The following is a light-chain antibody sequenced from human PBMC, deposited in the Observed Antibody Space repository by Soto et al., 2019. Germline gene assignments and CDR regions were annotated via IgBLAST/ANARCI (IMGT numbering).Light chain of an antibody. V-gene: IGKV3-20*01. CDR3: QQFVTSLFT. J-gene: IGKJ3*01. CDR1: QSVSSNY. Sequence: EIVLTQSPGTLSLSPGERATLSCRASQSVSSNYLAWYQQKPGQAPRLLIYGASSRATGTPDRFSGSGSGTDFTLTISRLEPEDFAVYYCQQFVTSLFTFGPGTKVDIK. CDR2: GAS.